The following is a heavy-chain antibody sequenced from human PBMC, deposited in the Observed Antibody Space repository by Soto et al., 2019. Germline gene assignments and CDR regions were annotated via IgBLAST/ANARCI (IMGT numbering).Heavy chain of an antibody. CDR3: AKDIVVVVAAGDAFDI. CDR2: INHSGST. Sequence: PSETLSLTCAVYGGSFSGYYWSWIRQPPGKGLEWIGEINHSGSTNYNPSLKSRVTISVDTSKNQFSLKLSSVTAADTAVYYCAKDIVVVVAAGDAFDIWGQGTMVTVSS. V-gene: IGHV4-34*01. CDR1: GGSFSGYY. D-gene: IGHD2-15*01. J-gene: IGHJ3*02.